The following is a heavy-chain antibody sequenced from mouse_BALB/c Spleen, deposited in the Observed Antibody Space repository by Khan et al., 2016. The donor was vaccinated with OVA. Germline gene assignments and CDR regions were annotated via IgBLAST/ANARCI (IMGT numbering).Heavy chain of an antibody. V-gene: IGHV1S41*01. Sequence: DLVKPGASVKLSCKASGFTFTSYWINWIKQRPGQGLEWIGRIAPGSCYTHLNEVFKGKATLTVDTSSSTGYIQLSSLSYEGSAVYVCARENYDGRSCYAMDYWGQGTSVTVSA. J-gene: IGHJ4*01. D-gene: IGHD1-1*01. CDR2: IAPGSCYT. CDR1: GFTFTSYW. CDR3: ARENYDGRSCYAMDY.